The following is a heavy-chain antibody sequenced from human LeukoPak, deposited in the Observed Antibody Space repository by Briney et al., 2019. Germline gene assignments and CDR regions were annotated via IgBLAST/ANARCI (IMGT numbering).Heavy chain of an antibody. V-gene: IGHV3-7*03. CDR3: ARGGGLDV. CDR2: IYHNGNVN. Sequence: GGSLRLSCAASGFTFSSYWMNWARQAPGKGLEWVASIYHNGNVNYYVDSVRGRFTISRDNAKNSLYLQMSNLRAEDTAVYFCARGGGLDVWGQGATVTVSS. CDR1: GFTFSSYW. J-gene: IGHJ6*02. D-gene: IGHD3-16*01.